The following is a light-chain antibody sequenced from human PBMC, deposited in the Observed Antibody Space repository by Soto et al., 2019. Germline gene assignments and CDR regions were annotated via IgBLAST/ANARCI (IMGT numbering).Light chain of an antibody. V-gene: IGLV1-44*01. J-gene: IGLJ2*01. CDR1: NSNIGINT. Sequence: QSVLTQPPSASGTPGQRVIISCSGSNSNIGINTVNWYQQLPGTAPKLLNYGNNQRPSGVPDRFSGSKSGTSVSLAISGLQSEDEADYYCAAWDDSLNGVVFGGGTKVTVL. CDR3: AAWDDSLNGVV. CDR2: GNN.